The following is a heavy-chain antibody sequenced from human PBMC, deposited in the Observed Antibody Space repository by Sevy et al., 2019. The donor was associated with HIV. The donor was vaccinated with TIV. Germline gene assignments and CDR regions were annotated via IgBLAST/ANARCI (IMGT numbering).Heavy chain of an antibody. CDR1: GDSVSRNSGS. J-gene: IGHJ4*02. D-gene: IGHD1-26*01. CDR2: AYYTSKWYY. V-gene: IGHV6-1*01. Sequence: SQTLSLTCAISGDSVSRNSGSWNWIRQSPSRGLEWLGRAYYTSKWYYDYSASLKSRLSINPDTSKNQFSRRLNSVTPEETAVYYCVRDVRSGSFSRGFDYWGQGTLVTVSS. CDR3: VRDVRSGSFSRGFDY.